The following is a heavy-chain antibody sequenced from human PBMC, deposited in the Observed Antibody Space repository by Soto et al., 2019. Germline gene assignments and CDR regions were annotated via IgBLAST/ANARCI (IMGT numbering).Heavy chain of an antibody. CDR2: IYYSGST. J-gene: IGHJ3*02. CDR3: ARDMKVYYYDSSGYSDAFDI. V-gene: IGHV4-30-4*01. CDR1: GGSISSGDYY. D-gene: IGHD3-22*01. Sequence: SETLSLTCTVSGGSISSGDYYWSWIRQPPGKGLEWIGYIYYSGSTYYNPSLKSRVTISVDTSKNQFSLKLSSVTAADTAVHYCARDMKVYYYDSSGYSDAFDIWGQGTMVTVSS.